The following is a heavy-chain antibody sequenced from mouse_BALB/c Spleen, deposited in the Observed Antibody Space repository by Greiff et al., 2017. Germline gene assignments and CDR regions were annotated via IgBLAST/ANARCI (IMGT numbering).Heavy chain of an antibody. V-gene: IGHV1-9*01. CDR3: ARGVLYGNWVFDV. J-gene: IGHJ1*01. CDR2: ILPGSGST. Sequence: VQLQQSGAELMKPGASVKISCKATGYTFSSYWIEWVKQRPGHGLEWIGEILPGSGSTNYNEKFKGKATFTADTSSNTAYMQLSSLTSEDSAVYYCARGVLYGNWVFDVWGAGTTVTVSS. CDR1: GYTFSSYW. D-gene: IGHD2-1*01.